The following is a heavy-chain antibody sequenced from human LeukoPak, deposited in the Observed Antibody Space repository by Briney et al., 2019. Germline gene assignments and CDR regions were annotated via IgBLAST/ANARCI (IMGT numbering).Heavy chain of an antibody. V-gene: IGHV1-46*01. CDR1: GYTFTSYY. Sequence: ASVKVSCKASGYTFTSYYMHRVRQAPGQGLEWMGIINPSGGSTSYAQKFQGRVTMTRDTSTSTVYMELSSLRSEDTAVYYCARDRVTTPYYYYYMDVWGKGTTVTISS. D-gene: IGHD4-17*01. J-gene: IGHJ6*03. CDR2: INPSGGST. CDR3: ARDRVTTPYYYYYMDV.